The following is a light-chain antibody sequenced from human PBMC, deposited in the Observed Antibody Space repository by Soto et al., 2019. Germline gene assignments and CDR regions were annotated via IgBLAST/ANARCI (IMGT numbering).Light chain of an antibody. V-gene: IGLV2-14*03. CDR2: DVS. Sequence: QSVLTQPASVSGSPGQSITISCTGTNSDVGGYNYVSWYQHHPGKAPKLMIYDVSNRPSGVSNRFSGSKSGNTASLTISGLQTEDEANYYCSSYTSTNSLHVFGSGTKLTVL. CDR1: NSDVGGYNY. CDR3: SSYTSTNSLHV. J-gene: IGLJ1*01.